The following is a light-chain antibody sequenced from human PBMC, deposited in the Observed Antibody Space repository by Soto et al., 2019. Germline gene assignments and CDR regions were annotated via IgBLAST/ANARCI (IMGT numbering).Light chain of an antibody. CDR2: AAS. CDR1: QGIRSY. Sequence: AIRMTKSPSSFSASTGDRVTITCRASQGIRSYLAWYQQKPGKAPKLLIYAASTLQSGVPSRFSGSGSGTDFTLTISCLQSEDFATYYCQQYYSYPPTFGGGTKVEIK. V-gene: IGKV1-8*01. CDR3: QQYYSYPPT. J-gene: IGKJ4*01.